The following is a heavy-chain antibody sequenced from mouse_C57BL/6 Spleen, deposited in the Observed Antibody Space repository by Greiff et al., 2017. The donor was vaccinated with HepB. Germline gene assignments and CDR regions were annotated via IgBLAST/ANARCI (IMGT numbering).Heavy chain of an antibody. Sequence: VQLQQSGAELVRPGASVKLSCKASGYTFTDYYINWVKQRPGQGLEWIARIYPGSGNTYYNEKFKGKATLTAEKSSSTAYMQLSSLTSEDSAVYFCARDRNGSSWFDYWGQGTLVTVSA. D-gene: IGHD1-1*01. CDR2: IYPGSGNT. CDR3: ARDRNGSSWFDY. V-gene: IGHV1-76*01. CDR1: GYTFTDYY. J-gene: IGHJ3*01.